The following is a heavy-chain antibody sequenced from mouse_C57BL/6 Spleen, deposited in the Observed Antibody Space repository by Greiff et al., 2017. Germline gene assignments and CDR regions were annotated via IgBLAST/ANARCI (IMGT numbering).Heavy chain of an antibody. CDR1: GYTFTSYW. CDR2: IDPSDSET. D-gene: IGHD4-1*01. Sequence: VQLQQPGAELVRPGSSVKLSCKASGYTFTSYWMHWVKQRPIQGLEWIGNIDPSDSETHYNQKFKDKATLTVDKSSSTAYMQLSSLTSEDSAVYYCAREELGRRAWFAYWGQGTLVTVSA. V-gene: IGHV1-52*01. J-gene: IGHJ3*01. CDR3: AREELGRRAWFAY.